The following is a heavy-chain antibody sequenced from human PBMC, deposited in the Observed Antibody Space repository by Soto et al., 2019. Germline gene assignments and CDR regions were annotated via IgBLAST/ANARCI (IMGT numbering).Heavy chain of an antibody. CDR1: GGSISSGYYY. CDR2: IYYGGNT. V-gene: IGHV4-30-4*01. CDR3: ASSSLYGMDV. J-gene: IGHJ6*02. Sequence: SETLSLTCSVSGGSISSGYYYWSWIRQPPGKGLEWIGYIYYGGNTYYNPSLKRRLIISIDTSNNQFSLKVGSVTAADAAVYYGASSSLYGMDVWGQGTTVAVSS.